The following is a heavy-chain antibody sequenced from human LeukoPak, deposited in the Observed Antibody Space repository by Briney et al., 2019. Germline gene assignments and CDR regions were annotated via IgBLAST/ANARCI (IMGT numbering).Heavy chain of an antibody. D-gene: IGHD3-10*01. V-gene: IGHV3-13*01. CDR1: GFTFSSYD. J-gene: IGHJ4*02. CDR3: ARARDGGDFDY. Sequence: GGSLRLSCAASGFTFSSYDMHWVRQATGKGLEWVSAIGTAGDTYYPGSVKGRFTISRENAKNSLYPQMNSLRAGDTAVYYCARARDGGDFDYWGQGTLVTVSS. CDR2: IGTAGDT.